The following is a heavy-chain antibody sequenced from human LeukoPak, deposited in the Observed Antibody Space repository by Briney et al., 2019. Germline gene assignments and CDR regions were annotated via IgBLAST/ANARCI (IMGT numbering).Heavy chain of an antibody. J-gene: IGHJ4*02. CDR1: GDTFNKHA. Sequence: GASVTVSCKSSGDTFNKHAIGWVRQAPGQGLEWMGGIIPVYGTANYAQKFKARLTITADESTSTAYMELGSLTSEDTAIYYCARQRGGGYRDYWGQGTLVTVSS. D-gene: IGHD6-25*01. V-gene: IGHV1-69*13. CDR2: IIPVYGTA. CDR3: ARQRGGGYRDY.